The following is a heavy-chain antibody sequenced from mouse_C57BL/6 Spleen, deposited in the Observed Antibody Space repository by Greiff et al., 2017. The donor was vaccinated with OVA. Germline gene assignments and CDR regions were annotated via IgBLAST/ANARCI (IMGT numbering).Heavy chain of an antibody. Sequence: QVQLQQPGAELVKPGASVKLSCKASGYTFTSYCMHWVKQRPGQGLEWIGMIHPNSGSTNYNEKFKSKATLTVDKSSSTAYMQLSSLTSEDSAVYYCARWGTTVVGYFDVWGTGTTVTVSS. V-gene: IGHV1-64*01. CDR3: ARWGTTVVGYFDV. J-gene: IGHJ1*03. CDR2: IHPNSGST. D-gene: IGHD1-1*01. CDR1: GYTFTSYC.